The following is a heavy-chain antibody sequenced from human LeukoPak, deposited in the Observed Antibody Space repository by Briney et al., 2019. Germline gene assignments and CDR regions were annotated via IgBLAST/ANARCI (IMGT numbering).Heavy chain of an antibody. D-gene: IGHD5-18*01. Sequence: GASVKVSCKASGYTFTSYGISWVRQAPGQGLEWMGWISAYNGNTNYAQKLQGRVTMTTDTSTSTAHMELRNLRSDDTAVYYCARVMVIPGYYMDVWGKGTTVTVSS. J-gene: IGHJ6*03. V-gene: IGHV1-18*01. CDR2: ISAYNGNT. CDR1: GYTFTSYG. CDR3: ARVMVIPGYYMDV.